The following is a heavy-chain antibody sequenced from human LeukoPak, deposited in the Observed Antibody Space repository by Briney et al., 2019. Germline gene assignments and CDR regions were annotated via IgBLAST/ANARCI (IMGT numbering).Heavy chain of an antibody. CDR2: FDPEDGET. J-gene: IGHJ1*01. V-gene: IGHV1-24*01. D-gene: IGHD6-19*01. CDR3: ATVRIAVAGWAEYFQH. Sequence: GASVKVSCKVSGYTLTELSMHWVRQAPGKGLEWMGGFDPEDGETIYAQKFQGRVTMTEDTSTDTAYMELSSLRSEDTAVYYCATVRIAVAGWAEYFQHWGQGTLVTVSS. CDR1: GYTLTELS.